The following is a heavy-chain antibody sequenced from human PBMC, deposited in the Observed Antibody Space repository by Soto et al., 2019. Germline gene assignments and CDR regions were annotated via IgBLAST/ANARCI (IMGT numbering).Heavy chain of an antibody. CDR2: IIPILDVA. CDR3: AQMWFGELWHGMEG. V-gene: IGHV1-69*02. CDR1: GGDFLSYT. Sequence: QLVQSGAEVKRPGSSVKVSCKASGGDFLSYTISWVRQVPGQGPEWMGTIIPILDVAKNAQKFQGRVAITADKARSTAYMELRSLRSDDTVVYYCAQMWFGELWHGMEGGGQGTRITVSS. D-gene: IGHD3-10*01. J-gene: IGHJ6*02.